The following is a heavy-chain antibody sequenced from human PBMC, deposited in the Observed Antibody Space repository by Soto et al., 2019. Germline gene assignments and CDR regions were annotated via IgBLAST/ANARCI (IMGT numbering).Heavy chain of an antibody. D-gene: IGHD6-13*01. Sequence: SETLSLTCTVSGGSISSGGYYWSWIRQHPGKGLEWIGYIYYSGSTYYNPSLKSRVTISVDTSKNQFSLKLSSVTAADTAVYYCAKGGLSSWYFNWGQGTLVTVSS. CDR3: AKGGLSSWYFN. V-gene: IGHV4-31*03. CDR1: GGSISSGGYY. CDR2: IYYSGST. J-gene: IGHJ4*02.